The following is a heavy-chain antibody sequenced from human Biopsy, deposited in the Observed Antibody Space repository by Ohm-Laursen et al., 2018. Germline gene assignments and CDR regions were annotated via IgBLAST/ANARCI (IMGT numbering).Heavy chain of an antibody. D-gene: IGHD5-12*01. V-gene: IGHV4-38-2*02. CDR3: ARVAGGYAYYYGMDV. CDR1: GYSVTNDYY. Sequence: SETLSLTCPVSGYSVTNDYYWGWIRQPPGKGLEWIGNIYYDGITYYNPSLKSRIAMSVDTSKNQFSPGLTFLTAADTAVYYCARVAGGYAYYYGMDVWGQGTTVIVSS. J-gene: IGHJ6*02. CDR2: IYYDGIT.